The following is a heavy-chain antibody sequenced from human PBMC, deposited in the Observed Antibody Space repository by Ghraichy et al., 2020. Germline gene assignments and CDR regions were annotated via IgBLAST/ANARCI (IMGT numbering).Heavy chain of an antibody. CDR1: GGSISSYY. CDR2: IYYSGST. J-gene: IGHJ3*02. CDR3: ARDPRLDAFDI. V-gene: IGHV4-59*01. Sequence: SQTLSLTRTVSGGSISSYYWSWIRQPPGKGLEWIGYIYYSGSTNYNPSLKSRVTISVDTSKNQFSLKLSSVTAADTAVYYCARDPRLDAFDIWGQGTMVTVSS.